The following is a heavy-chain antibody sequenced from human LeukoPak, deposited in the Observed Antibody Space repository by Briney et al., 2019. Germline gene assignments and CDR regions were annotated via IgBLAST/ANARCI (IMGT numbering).Heavy chain of an antibody. CDR1: GFTFSSYW. V-gene: IGHV3-7*01. CDR3: AKCAVRSQWRGRHYYYMDV. CDR2: IKKDGSEK. Sequence: GGSLRLSCAASGFTFSSYWMSWVRQAPGKGLEWVANIKKDGSEKYYVDSVKGRFTISRDNSKNTLYLQMNSLRADDTAVYYCAKCAVRSQWRGRHYYYMDVWGKGTTVTISS. D-gene: IGHD6-19*01. J-gene: IGHJ6*03.